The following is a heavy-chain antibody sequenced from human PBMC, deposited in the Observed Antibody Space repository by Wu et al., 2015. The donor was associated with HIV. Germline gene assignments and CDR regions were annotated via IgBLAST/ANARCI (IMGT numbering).Heavy chain of an antibody. J-gene: IGHJ5*02. CDR3: AREVAGSARCDP. Sequence: QVQLVQSGAEVKKPGASVKVSCKASGYTFTGYYFHWVRQAPGQGLEWMGWINPNSGSTKYAQKFQGRVTLTRNTSISNSLTWSWSRGLRNLTKHGIFFYYCAREVAGSARCDPWGQGNPGTPSPQ. CDR1: GYTFTGYY. V-gene: IGHV1-2*02. CDR2: INPNSGST. D-gene: IGHD1-26*01.